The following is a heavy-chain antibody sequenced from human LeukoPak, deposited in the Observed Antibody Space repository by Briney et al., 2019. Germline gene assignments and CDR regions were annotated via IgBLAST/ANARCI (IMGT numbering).Heavy chain of an antibody. J-gene: IGHJ4*02. CDR1: GFTFSSYS. CDR2: ISSSSSYI. CDR3: ARGTAVAEGY. V-gene: IGHV3-21*01. Sequence: PGGSLRLSCAASGFTFSSYSMNWVRQAPGKGLEWVSSISSSSSYIYYADSVKGRFTISRDNAKNSLYLQMNSLRAEDAAVYYCARGTAVAEGYWGQGTLVTVSS. D-gene: IGHD6-19*01.